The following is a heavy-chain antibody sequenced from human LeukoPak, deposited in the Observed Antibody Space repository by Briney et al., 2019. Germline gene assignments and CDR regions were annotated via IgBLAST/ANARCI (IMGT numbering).Heavy chain of an antibody. Sequence: SETLSPTCTVSGGSIGSSSYYWGWIRQPPGKGLEWIESIYYSGSTYYNPSLKSRVTISVDTSKNQFSLKLSSVTAADTAVYYCAREPTSNYYDSSGLDWGQGTLVTVSS. CDR2: IYYSGST. V-gene: IGHV4-39*07. CDR1: GGSIGSSSYY. J-gene: IGHJ4*02. CDR3: AREPTSNYYDSSGLD. D-gene: IGHD3-22*01.